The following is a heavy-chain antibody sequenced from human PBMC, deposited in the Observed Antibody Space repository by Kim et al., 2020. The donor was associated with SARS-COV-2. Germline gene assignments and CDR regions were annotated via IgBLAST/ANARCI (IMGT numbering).Heavy chain of an antibody. CDR2: INAGNGNT. D-gene: IGHD6-13*01. J-gene: IGHJ5*02. CDR3: ARARSIAAAGTWWFDP. Sequence: ASVKVSCKASGYTFTSYAMHWVRQAPGQRLEWMGWINAGNGNTKYSQKFQGRVTITRDTSASTAYMELSSLRSEDTAVYYCARARSIAAAGTWWFDPWGQGTLVTVSS. V-gene: IGHV1-3*01. CDR1: GYTFTSYA.